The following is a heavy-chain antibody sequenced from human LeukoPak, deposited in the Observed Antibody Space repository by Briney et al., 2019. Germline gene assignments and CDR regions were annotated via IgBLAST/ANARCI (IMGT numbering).Heavy chain of an antibody. V-gene: IGHV4-59*01. J-gene: IGHJ4*02. Sequence: GSLRLSCAASGFTFSSYAMSWIRQPPGKGLEWIGYIYCTGTTNYNPSLKSRVTISVDTSKNQFSLKVSSVTAADTGVYYCASKSTDHGELRFDYWGQGTLVTVSS. CDR3: ASKSTDHGELRFDY. D-gene: IGHD4-17*01. CDR1: GFTFSSYA. CDR2: IYCTGTT.